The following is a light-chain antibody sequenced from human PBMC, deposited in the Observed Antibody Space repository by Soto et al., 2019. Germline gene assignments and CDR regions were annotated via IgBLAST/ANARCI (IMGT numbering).Light chain of an antibody. CDR1: QGVSSSY. CDR3: QQYQT. Sequence: EMVLTQSPGTLSLSPGQRATLSCRASQGVSSSYLAWYQQKPGQPPRLLIYGASTRATGVPDRFSGSGSGTDFTLTISRLEPEDFAVYYCQQYQTFGQGTKVEVK. J-gene: IGKJ1*01. V-gene: IGKV3-20*01. CDR2: GAS.